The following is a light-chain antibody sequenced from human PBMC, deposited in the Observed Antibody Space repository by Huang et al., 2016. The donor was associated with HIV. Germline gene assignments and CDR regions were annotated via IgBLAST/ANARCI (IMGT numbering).Light chain of an antibody. CDR3: QQTYTTPRT. CDR1: QSISTF. Sequence: DIQMTQSPSSLSASVGDRVTITCRASQSISTFLSWFQHKPGKAPKLLIYAASSLPSGVPSRFSGSVSGTDFSLTISSLQPEDFATYYCQQTYTTPRTFGQGTKVEVK. CDR2: AAS. J-gene: IGKJ1*01. V-gene: IGKV1-39*01.